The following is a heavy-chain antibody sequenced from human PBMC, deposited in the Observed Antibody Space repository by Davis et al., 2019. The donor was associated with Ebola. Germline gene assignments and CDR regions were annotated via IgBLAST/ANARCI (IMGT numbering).Heavy chain of an antibody. D-gene: IGHD6-19*01. CDR1: GFTFSSYG. Sequence: GESLKISCAASGFTFSSYGMHWVRQAPGKGLEWVAVIWYDGSNKYYADSVKGRFTISRDNSKNTLYLQMNSLRAEDTAVYYCARGGQWLVNWYFDLWGRGTLVTVSS. V-gene: IGHV3-33*01. J-gene: IGHJ2*01. CDR2: IWYDGSNK. CDR3: ARGGQWLVNWYFDL.